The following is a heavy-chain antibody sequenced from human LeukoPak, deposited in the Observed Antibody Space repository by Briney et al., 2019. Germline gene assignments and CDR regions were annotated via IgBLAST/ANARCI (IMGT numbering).Heavy chain of an antibody. J-gene: IGHJ4*02. D-gene: IGHD3-10*01. CDR2: INAGNGNT. CDR3: ARGGLIWFGELLHIGTFDY. CDR1: GYTFTSYA. V-gene: IGHV1-3*01. Sequence: GASVKVPCKASGYTFTSYAMHWVRQAPGQRLEWMGWINAGNGNTKYSQKFQGRVTITRDTSASTAYMELSSLRSEDTAVYYCARGGLIWFGELLHIGTFDYWGQGTLVTVSS.